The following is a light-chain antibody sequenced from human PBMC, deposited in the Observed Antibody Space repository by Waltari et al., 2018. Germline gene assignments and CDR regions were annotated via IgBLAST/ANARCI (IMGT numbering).Light chain of an antibody. CDR3: ATWDDSLSGWV. Sequence: QSVLTQLPSASGTPGQGVTISCSGSSSNIGDNYVYWYQQFPGTSPKLPIHRNNQLPSGVPDRFSGSKSGTSAFLVISGLRSEDEADYHCATWDDSLSGWVFGGETKVTVL. J-gene: IGLJ3*02. V-gene: IGLV1-47*01. CDR1: SSNIGDNY. CDR2: RNN.